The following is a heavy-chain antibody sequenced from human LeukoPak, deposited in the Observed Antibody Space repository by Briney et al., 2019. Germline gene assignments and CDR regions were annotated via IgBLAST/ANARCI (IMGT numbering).Heavy chain of an antibody. D-gene: IGHD6-19*01. CDR1: GGSFSVYY. CDR3: ARDRGIAVASDY. Sequence: SETLSLTCAVYGGSFSVYYWSWIRQPPGKGLEWIGEINHSGSTNYNPSLKSRVTIPVDTSKNQFSLKLGSVTAADTAVYYCARDRGIAVASDYWGQGTLVTVSS. J-gene: IGHJ4*02. V-gene: IGHV4-34*01. CDR2: INHSGST.